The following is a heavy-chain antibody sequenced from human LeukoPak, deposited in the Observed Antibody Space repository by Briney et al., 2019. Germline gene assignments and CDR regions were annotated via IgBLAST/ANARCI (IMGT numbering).Heavy chain of an antibody. V-gene: IGHV4-31*03. J-gene: IGHJ6*04. CDR3: ARGSYCSSTSCYAGAPYYYYGMDV. D-gene: IGHD2-2*01. CDR1: GGSISSGGYY. CDR2: IYYSGST. Sequence: SQTLSLTCTVPGGSISSGGYYWSWIRQHPGKGLEWIGYIYYSGSTYYNPSLKSRVTISVDTSKNQFSLKLSSVTAADTAVYYCARGSYCSSTSCYAGAPYYYYGMDVWGKGTTVTVSS.